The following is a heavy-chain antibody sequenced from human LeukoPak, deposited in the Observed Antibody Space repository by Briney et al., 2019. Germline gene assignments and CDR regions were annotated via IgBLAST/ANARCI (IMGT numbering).Heavy chain of an antibody. D-gene: IGHD3-22*01. CDR2: IYPGDSDT. V-gene: IGHV5-51*01. CDR3: ARYYYDSRGYYTGDY. Sequence: GESLKISCQGSGSIFTSYWSGWVRPLPGKGLEWMGIIYPGDSDTRYSPSFQGQVAISAGKSISTAYLQWSSLKASDTAMYYCARYYYDSRGYYTGDYWGQGTLVTVSS. CDR1: GSIFTSYW. J-gene: IGHJ4*02.